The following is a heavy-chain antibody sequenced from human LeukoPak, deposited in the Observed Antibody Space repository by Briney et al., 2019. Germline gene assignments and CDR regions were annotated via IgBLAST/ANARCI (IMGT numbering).Heavy chain of an antibody. D-gene: IGHD3-10*01. CDR3: ARVGYYGSGSYLASAFDI. V-gene: IGHV4-38-2*02. J-gene: IGHJ3*02. CDR2: IYHSGST. Sequence: SETLSLTCTVSGYSISSGYYRGWIRQPPGKGLEWIGTIYHSGSTYYNPSLKSRVTISVDTSKNQFSLKLSSVTAADTAVYYCARVGYYGSGSYLASAFDIWGQGTMVTVSS. CDR1: GYSISSGYY.